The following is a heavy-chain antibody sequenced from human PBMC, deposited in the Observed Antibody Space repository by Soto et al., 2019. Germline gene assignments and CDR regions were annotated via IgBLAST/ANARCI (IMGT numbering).Heavy chain of an antibody. CDR3: ARDRLRFLEWLSLLPYYMDV. CDR1: GFTFSSYW. D-gene: IGHD3-3*01. Sequence: SGGSLRLSCAASGFTFSSYWMSWVRQAPGKGLEWVANIKQDGSEKYYVDSVKGRFTISRDNAKNSLYLQMNSLRAEDTAVYYCARDRLRFLEWLSLLPYYMDVWGKGTTVTVSS. V-gene: IGHV3-7*01. CDR2: IKQDGSEK. J-gene: IGHJ6*03.